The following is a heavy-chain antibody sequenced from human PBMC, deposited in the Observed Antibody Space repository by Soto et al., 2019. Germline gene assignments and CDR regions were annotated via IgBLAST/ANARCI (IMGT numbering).Heavy chain of an antibody. CDR2: IYYSGST. J-gene: IGHJ5*02. Sequence: QVQLQESGPGLVKPSETLSLTCTVSGGSIRSYYWSWIRQPPGKGLEWIGSIYYSGSTNYKPTLKSRFSISVYTSAHNHSLNLYSVTAADTALYYCSTQCRCSDPWGQGTLVTVSS. CDR3: STQCRCSDP. CDR1: GGSIRSYY. V-gene: IGHV4-59*08. D-gene: IGHD2-15*01.